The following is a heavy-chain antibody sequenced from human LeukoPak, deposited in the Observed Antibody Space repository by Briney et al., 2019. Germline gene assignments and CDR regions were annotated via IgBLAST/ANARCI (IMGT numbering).Heavy chain of an antibody. Sequence: GRSLRLSCVASGFTFSSYAMHWVRQAPGKGLEWVAVISYDGSNKYYADSVKGRFTISRDNSKNTLYLQMNSLRAEDTAVYYCAKSGVYFDWLYAHWGQETLVTVSS. CDR1: GFTFSSYA. J-gene: IGHJ4*02. D-gene: IGHD3-9*01. CDR2: ISYDGSNK. CDR3: AKSGVYFDWLYAH. V-gene: IGHV3-30*04.